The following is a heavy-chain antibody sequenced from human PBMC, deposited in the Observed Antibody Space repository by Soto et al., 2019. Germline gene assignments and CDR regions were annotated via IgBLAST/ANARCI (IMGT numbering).Heavy chain of an antibody. CDR1: GFTFSSYG. V-gene: IGHV3-33*01. D-gene: IGHD6-19*01. CDR3: TRTYNSGWYFGNYYYGMDV. J-gene: IGHJ6*02. CDR2: IWYDGSNK. Sequence: GGSLRLSCAASGFTFSSYGMHWVRQAPGKGLEWVAVIWYDGSNKYYADSVKGRFIVSRDNSKNTLYLQMSSLRVEDTAVYYCTRTYNSGWYFGNYYYGMDVWGQGTTVTVSS.